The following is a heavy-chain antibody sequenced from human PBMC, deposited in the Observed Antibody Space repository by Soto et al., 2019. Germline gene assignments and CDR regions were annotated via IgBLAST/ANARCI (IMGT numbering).Heavy chain of an antibody. CDR2: TNPILSMS. D-gene: IGHD3-10*01. J-gene: IGHJ4*02. CDR3: ATSYGSGYRAFDY. Sequence: QVQLVQSGAEVKRPGSSVKVSCKASGDTFAFYSINWVRQAPGLGLEWMGRTNPILSMSNYAQRFQGRVTMTADKSTSTAYRVLNSLRSEDTAMYYCATSYGSGYRAFDYWGQGALVTVSS. V-gene: IGHV1-69*02. CDR1: GDTFAFYS.